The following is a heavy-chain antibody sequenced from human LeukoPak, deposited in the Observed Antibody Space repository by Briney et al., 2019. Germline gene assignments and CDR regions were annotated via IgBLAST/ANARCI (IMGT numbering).Heavy chain of an antibody. J-gene: IGHJ3*02. D-gene: IGHD5-18*01. Sequence: SETLSLTCTVSGGSLRTYYWTWIRQAAGRGLEWIGRVYSTGSTNYNPSLKSRVTMSVDTSKDQFSLHLSSVIAADTAVYYCARIYGYAFDIWGQGTMVIVSA. CDR3: ARIYGYAFDI. CDR2: VYSTGST. CDR1: GGSLRTYY. V-gene: IGHV4-4*07.